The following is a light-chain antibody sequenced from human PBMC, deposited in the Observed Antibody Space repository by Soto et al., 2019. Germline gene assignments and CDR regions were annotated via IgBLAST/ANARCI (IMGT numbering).Light chain of an antibody. J-gene: IGLJ3*02. CDR1: SSDVGGYNS. V-gene: IGLV2-14*03. CDR3: SSYTSNSTG. Sequence: QSVLTQPASVSGSPGQSITISCTGTSSDVGGYNSVSWYQQHPGKAPKLIIIDVTNRPSGVSNRFSGSKSGNTASLTISGLQAEDEADYYCSSYTSNSTGFAGGTKLTVL. CDR2: DVT.